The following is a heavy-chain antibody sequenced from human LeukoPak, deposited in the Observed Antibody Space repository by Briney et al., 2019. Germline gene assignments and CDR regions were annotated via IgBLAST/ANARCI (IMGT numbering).Heavy chain of an antibody. CDR3: AGVPYGDPYYYYGMDV. CDR1: GGSISSGGYY. Sequence: PSETLSLTCTVSGGSISSGGYYWSWIRQHPGKGLEWIGYIYYSGSTYYNPSLKSRVTISVDTSKNQFSLKLSSVTAADTAVYYCAGVPYGDPYYYYGMDVWGQGTTVTVSS. J-gene: IGHJ6*02. CDR2: IYYSGST. D-gene: IGHD4-17*01. V-gene: IGHV4-31*03.